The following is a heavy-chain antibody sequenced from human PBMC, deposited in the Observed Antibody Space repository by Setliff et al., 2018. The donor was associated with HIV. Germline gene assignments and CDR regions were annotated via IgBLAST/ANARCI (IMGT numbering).Heavy chain of an antibody. CDR2: IIPIFGTA. V-gene: IGHV1-69*13. J-gene: IGHJ6*03. CDR3: ERVTTGTYYYYMGV. CDR1: GDTFSSYA. D-gene: IGHD1-7*01. Sequence: GASVKVSCKASGDTFSSYAISWVRQAPGQGLEWMGGIIPIFGTANYAQKLQGRVTMTADESTSTAYMELSSLRSEDTAVYYCERVTTGTYYYYMGVWGKGTTVTVSS.